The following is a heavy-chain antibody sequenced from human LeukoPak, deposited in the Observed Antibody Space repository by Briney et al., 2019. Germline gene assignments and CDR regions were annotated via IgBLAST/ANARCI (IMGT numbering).Heavy chain of an antibody. D-gene: IGHD3-22*01. CDR1: GGSISSGGYY. V-gene: IGHV4-31*03. CDR2: IYYSGST. J-gene: IGHJ5*02. CDR3: ARGSILYYYDSSGYESWFDP. Sequence: SETLSLTCTVSGGSISSGGYYWSWIRQHPGQGLEWIGYIYYSGSTYYNPSLKSRVTISVDTSKNQFSLKLSSVTAADTAVYYCARGSILYYYDSSGYESWFDPWGQGTLVTVSS.